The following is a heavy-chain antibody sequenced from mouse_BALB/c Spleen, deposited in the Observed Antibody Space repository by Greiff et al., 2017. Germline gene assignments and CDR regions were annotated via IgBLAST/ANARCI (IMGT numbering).Heavy chain of an antibody. J-gene: IGHJ3*01. V-gene: IGHV4-1*02. Sequence: EVQLQESGGGLVQPGGSLKLSCAASGFDFSRYWMSWVRQAPGKGLEWIGEINPDSSTINYTPSLKDKFIISRDNAKNTLYLQMSKVRSEDTALYYCARFYDSSFAYWGQGTLVTVSA. D-gene: IGHD2-3*01. CDR3: ARFYDSSFAY. CDR2: INPDSSTI. CDR1: GFDFSRYW.